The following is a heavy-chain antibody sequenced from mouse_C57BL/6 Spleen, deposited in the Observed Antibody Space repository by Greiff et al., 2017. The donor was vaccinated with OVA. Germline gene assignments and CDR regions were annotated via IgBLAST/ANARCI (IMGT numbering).Heavy chain of an antibody. Sequence: QVQLQQSGAELVRPGASVTLSCKASGYTFTDYEMHWVKQTPVHGLEWIGAIDPENGGTAYNQKFKGKAILTADKSSSTAYMALLSLTSEDSAVYYCTRRGLIYWFAYWGQGTLVTVSA. V-gene: IGHV1-15*01. CDR2: IDPENGGT. J-gene: IGHJ3*01. CDR3: TRRGLIYWFAY. CDR1: GYTFTDYE.